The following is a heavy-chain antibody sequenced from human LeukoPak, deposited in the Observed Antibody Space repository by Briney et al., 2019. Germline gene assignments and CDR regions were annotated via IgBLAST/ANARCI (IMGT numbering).Heavy chain of an antibody. CDR1: GGTFSSYA. D-gene: IGHD3-10*01. J-gene: IGHJ4*02. V-gene: IGHV1-69*06. Sequence: ASVKVSCKASGGTFSSYAISWVRQAPGQGLEWMGRIIPIFGTANYAQKFQGRVTMTEDTSTDTAYMELSSLRSEDTAVYYCATDRSGGYFDYWGQGTLVTVSS. CDR3: ATDRSGGYFDY. CDR2: IIPIFGTA.